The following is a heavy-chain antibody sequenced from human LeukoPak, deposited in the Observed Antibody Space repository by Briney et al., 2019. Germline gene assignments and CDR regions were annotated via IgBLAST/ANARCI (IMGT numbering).Heavy chain of an antibody. Sequence: SVKVSCKASGGTFNKYVFSWVRQAPGQGLEWMGGILPISGTPNYAQRFQDRVTITADESTSTAYMFLSSLRSEDTAVYYCARGLISGTTSYYYSYMDVWGKGTTVTVSS. CDR2: ILPISGTP. CDR1: GGTFNKYV. J-gene: IGHJ6*03. CDR3: ARGLISGTTSYYYSYMDV. D-gene: IGHD1-20*01. V-gene: IGHV1-69*13.